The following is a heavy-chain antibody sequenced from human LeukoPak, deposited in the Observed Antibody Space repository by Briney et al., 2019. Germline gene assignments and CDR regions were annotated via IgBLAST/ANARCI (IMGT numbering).Heavy chain of an antibody. V-gene: IGHV4-34*01. CDR2: INHSGST. D-gene: IGHD6-13*01. CDR3: AISLRRGYSSSWLDY. J-gene: IGHJ4*02. Sequence: PSETLSLTCAVYGGSFSGYYWSWIRQPPGKGLEWIGEINHSGSTNYNPSLKSRVTISVDTSKNQFSLKLSSVTAADTAVYYCAISLRRGYSSSWLDYWGQGTLVTVSS. CDR1: GGSFSGYY.